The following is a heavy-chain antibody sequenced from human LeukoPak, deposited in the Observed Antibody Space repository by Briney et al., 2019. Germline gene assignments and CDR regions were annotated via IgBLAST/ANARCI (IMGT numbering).Heavy chain of an antibody. D-gene: IGHD5-18*01. V-gene: IGHV4-39*01. CDR3: ARHPYSYDAFDI. J-gene: IGHJ3*02. CDR2: IHHSGTT. CDR1: GVSIISSTYY. Sequence: PSETLSLTCTVSGVSIISSTYYWGWLRQPPGKGLEWIGSIHHSGTTYYNPSLQSRVTISVDTSKNQFSLNLSAVTAADTAVYYCARHPYSYDAFDIWGQGTMVSVSS.